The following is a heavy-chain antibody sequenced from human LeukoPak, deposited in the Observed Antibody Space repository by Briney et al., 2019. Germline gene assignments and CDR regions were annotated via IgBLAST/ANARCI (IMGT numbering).Heavy chain of an antibody. CDR1: GGSISSGGYY. D-gene: IGHD3-10*01. CDR2: IYYSGST. V-gene: IGHV4-31*03. CDR3: ARAPIWFGELSRSYYFDY. Sequence: SETLSLTCTVSGGSISSGGYYWRWIRQHPGRGLEWIEYIYYSGSTYYNPSLKSRVTISVDTSKNQFSLKLSSVTAADTAVYYCARAPIWFGELSRSYYFDYWGQGTLVTVSS. J-gene: IGHJ4*02.